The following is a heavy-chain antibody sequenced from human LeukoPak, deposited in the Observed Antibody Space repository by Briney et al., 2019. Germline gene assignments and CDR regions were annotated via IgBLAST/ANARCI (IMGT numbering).Heavy chain of an antibody. CDR2: ISGSGGST. V-gene: IGHV3-23*01. CDR1: GFTFSSYG. CDR3: ARRAGAYSHPYDY. Sequence: GGSLRLSCAASGFTFSSYGMSWVRQAPGKGLEWVSAISGSGGSTYYADSVKGRFTISRDNSKNTLYLQTNSLRAEDTAVYYCARRAGAYSHPYDYWGQGTLVTVSS. D-gene: IGHD4/OR15-4a*01. J-gene: IGHJ4*02.